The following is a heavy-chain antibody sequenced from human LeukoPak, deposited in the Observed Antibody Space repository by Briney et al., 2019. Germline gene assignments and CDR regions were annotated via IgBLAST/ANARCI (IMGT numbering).Heavy chain of an antibody. CDR1: GDSVSSKSAA. V-gene: IGHV6-1*01. CDR3: ARVRDYSGSYHPFDY. J-gene: IGHJ4*02. D-gene: IGHD1-26*01. CDR2: TYYRSTWYN. Sequence: SQTLSLTCAISGDSVSSKSAAWYWIRQSPSRGLEWLGRTYYRSTWYNDYAVSVKSRITINPDTSKNQFSLQLNSVTPEDTAVYYCARVRDYSGSYHPFDYWGLGTLVTVSS.